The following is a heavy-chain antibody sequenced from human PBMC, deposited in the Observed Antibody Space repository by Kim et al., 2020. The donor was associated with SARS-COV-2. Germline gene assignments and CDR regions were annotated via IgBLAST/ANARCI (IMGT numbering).Heavy chain of an antibody. D-gene: IGHD3-10*01. J-gene: IGHJ6*04. CDR3: ARRVDYYGSGSYYRGYGMDV. V-gene: IGHV5-10-1*01. CDR1: GYSFTSYW. Sequence: GESLKISCKGSGYSFTSYWISWVRQMPGKGLEWMGRIDPSDSYTNYSPSFQGHVTISADKSISTAYLQWSSLKASDTAMYYCARRVDYYGSGSYYRGYGMDVWGEGTTVTVSS. CDR2: IDPSDSYT.